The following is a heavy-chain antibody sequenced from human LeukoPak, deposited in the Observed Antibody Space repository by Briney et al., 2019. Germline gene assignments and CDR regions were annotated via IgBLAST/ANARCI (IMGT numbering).Heavy chain of an antibody. CDR1: GFTVRSSH. D-gene: IGHD1-14*01. V-gene: IGHV3-53*01. Sequence: GGSLRLSCAATGFTVRSSHMSWLRQAPGKGLEWVSLIYSNGNINYADSVKGRFTISRDISKNSLYLQMNSLRVDDTAVYYCVRADNGFDQWGQGALVTVSS. CDR3: VRADNGFDQ. CDR2: IYSNGNI. J-gene: IGHJ4*02.